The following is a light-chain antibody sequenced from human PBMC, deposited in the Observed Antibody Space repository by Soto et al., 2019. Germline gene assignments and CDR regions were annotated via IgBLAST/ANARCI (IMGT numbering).Light chain of an antibody. Sequence: DIQVTQSPSTLSASVGDRVSITCRASQTIDSWLAWYQQKPGTAPKLLIYDASTLESGVPSRFSGSGSGTEFTLTISSLQHDDFEIYYCQQYNSSPWALGQGTKVDIK. J-gene: IGKJ1*01. CDR3: QQYNSSPWA. V-gene: IGKV1-5*01. CDR1: QTIDSW. CDR2: DAS.